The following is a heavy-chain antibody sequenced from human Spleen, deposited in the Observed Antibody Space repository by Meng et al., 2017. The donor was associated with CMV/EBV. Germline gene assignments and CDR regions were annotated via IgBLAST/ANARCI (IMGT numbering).Heavy chain of an antibody. CDR3: ASLTNWSFDY. J-gene: IGHJ4*02. V-gene: IGHV3-74*01. CDR2: INSDGSST. Sequence: GGSLRLSCAASGFTFSSYWMHWVRQAPGKGLVWVSRINSDGSSTSYADSVKGRFTISRDISRNTLNLQMNSLRAEDTAVYYCASLTNWSFDYWGLGTLVTVSS. CDR1: GFTFSSYW. D-gene: IGHD1-20*01.